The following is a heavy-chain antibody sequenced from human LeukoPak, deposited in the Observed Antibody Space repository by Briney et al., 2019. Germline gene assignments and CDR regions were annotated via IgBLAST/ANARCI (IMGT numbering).Heavy chain of an antibody. CDR2: IYYSGST. J-gene: IGHJ4*02. CDR1: GGSISSSGYY. Sequence: SSETLSLTCIVSGGSISSSGYYWGWIRQPPGRGLEWIGSIYYSGSTYYNPSLKSRVTMSIDTSKNQFSLKLSSVTAADTAVYYCARDHGSGSYNSPFDFWGQGTLVTVSS. D-gene: IGHD3-10*01. CDR3: ARDHGSGSYNSPFDF. V-gene: IGHV4-39*07.